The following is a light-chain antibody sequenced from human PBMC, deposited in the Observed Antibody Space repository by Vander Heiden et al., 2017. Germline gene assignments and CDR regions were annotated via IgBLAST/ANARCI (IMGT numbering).Light chain of an antibody. Sequence: DVVMTQSPLSLPVTLGQPASISCRSSQSLVYSDGNTYLNWLQQRPGQSPRRLIYKVSNRDSGVPDRFSGTGSGTDFTLKISRVEAEDVGVYYFRRATHWPGTFGQGTKLEIK. J-gene: IGKJ2*01. V-gene: IGKV2-30*01. CDR2: KVS. CDR1: QSLVYSDGNTY. CDR3: RRATHWPGT.